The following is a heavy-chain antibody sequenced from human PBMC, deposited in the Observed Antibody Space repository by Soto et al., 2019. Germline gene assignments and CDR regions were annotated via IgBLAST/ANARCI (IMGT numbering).Heavy chain of an antibody. J-gene: IGHJ4*02. Sequence: QVQLVESGGGVVQPGRSLRLSCAASGFTFSSYGMHWVRQAPGKGLEWVAVIWYDGSNKYYADSVKGRFTISRDNSKNTLYLQMNSLRTGDTAVYYCARESTVTGGGFDYWGQGTLVTVSS. CDR3: ARESTVTGGGFDY. CDR1: GFTFSSYG. D-gene: IGHD4-17*01. CDR2: IWYDGSNK. V-gene: IGHV3-33*01.